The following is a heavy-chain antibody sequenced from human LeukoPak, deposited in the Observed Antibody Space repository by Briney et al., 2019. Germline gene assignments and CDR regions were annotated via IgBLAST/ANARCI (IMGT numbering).Heavy chain of an antibody. Sequence: GESLKISCKGSGYTFTNYWIGWVRQMPGKGLEWMGIIYPDDSDTTYSPSFQGQVTLSADMSINTAYLQWSSLKASDTAIYYCARLITDYYYYIDVWGKGTTVTVSS. CDR1: GYTFTNYW. CDR3: ARLITDYYYYIDV. CDR2: IYPDDSDT. J-gene: IGHJ6*03. V-gene: IGHV5-51*01. D-gene: IGHD3-10*01.